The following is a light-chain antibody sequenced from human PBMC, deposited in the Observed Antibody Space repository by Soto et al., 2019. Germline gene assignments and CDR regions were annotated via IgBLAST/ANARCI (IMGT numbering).Light chain of an antibody. J-gene: IGKJ2*01. CDR1: QSVSSSY. CDR3: QQYSALLST. Sequence: EIVLTQSPGTLSLSPGERATLSCRASQSVSSSYLVWYQQKPGQALRLLIYGASSRATGIPDRFSGSGSGTDFALTISRLEPEDFAVYYCQQYSALLSTFGQGTKLEIK. V-gene: IGKV3-20*01. CDR2: GAS.